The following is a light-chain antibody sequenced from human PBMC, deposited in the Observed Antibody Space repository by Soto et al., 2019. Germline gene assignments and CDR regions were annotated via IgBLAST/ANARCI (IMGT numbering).Light chain of an antibody. CDR2: AAI. CDR1: QTITTY. Sequence: DLQMTQSPSSLSASVGDRVTITCRASQTITTYLNWYQHKPGKAPKLLSYAAISLQSGVPSRLSGSGSGTDFTLTISSLQPEDFATYYCQQTYSTPHTFGQGSKVEIK. J-gene: IGKJ2*01. CDR3: QQTYSTPHT. V-gene: IGKV1-39*01.